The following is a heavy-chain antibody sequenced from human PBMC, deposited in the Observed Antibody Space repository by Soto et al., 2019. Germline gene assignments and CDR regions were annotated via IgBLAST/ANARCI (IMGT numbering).Heavy chain of an antibody. D-gene: IGHD2-15*01. CDR3: ARDRAPDRFSYYFDY. CDR1: GGTFSSYA. Sequence: SVKVSCKASGGTFSSYAISWVRQAPGQGLEWMGGIIPIFGTANYAQKFQGRVTITADESTSTAYMELSSLRSEDTAVYYCARDRAPDRFSYYFDYWGQGTLVTVS. V-gene: IGHV1-69*13. J-gene: IGHJ4*02. CDR2: IIPIFGTA.